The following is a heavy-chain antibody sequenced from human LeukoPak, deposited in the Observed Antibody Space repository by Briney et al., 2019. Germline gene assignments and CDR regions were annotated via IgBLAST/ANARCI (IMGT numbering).Heavy chain of an antibody. V-gene: IGHV3-30*04. CDR1: GFTFTRFA. CDR3: ARVGGDVLSGHRTGYYYAMDV. J-gene: IGHJ6*02. CDR2: ISYDGRNK. Sequence: GRSLRLSCAASGFTFTRFAMYWVRQAPGKGLEWVALISYDGRNKYYADSVKGRFTISRDNSKNTVYLQMNSPRAEDTAVYYCARVGGDVLSGHRTGYYYAMDVWGQGTTVTVSS. D-gene: IGHD3-3*01.